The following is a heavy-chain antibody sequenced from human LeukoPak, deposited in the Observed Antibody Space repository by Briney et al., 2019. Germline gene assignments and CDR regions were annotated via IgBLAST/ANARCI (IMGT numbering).Heavy chain of an antibody. CDR1: GASISSGSNY. CDR2: IYSSGST. J-gene: IGHJ3*02. CDR3: ARVYYDILTGPTDAFDI. Sequence: PSETLSLTCSVSGASISSGSNYWGWIRQPPGKTLEWIGSIYSSGSTYYNPSLKSRVIIIIDTPKNHFSLTLSSVTAADTAVYYCARVYYDILTGPTDAFDIWGQGTMVTVSS. V-gene: IGHV4-39*07. D-gene: IGHD3-9*01.